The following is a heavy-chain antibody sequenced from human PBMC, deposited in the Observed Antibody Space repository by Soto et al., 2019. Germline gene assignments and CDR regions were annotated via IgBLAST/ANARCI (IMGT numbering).Heavy chain of an antibody. CDR2: IIPIFGTA. Sequence: QVQLVQSGAEVKKPGSSVKVSCKASGGTFSSYAISWVRQAPGQGLEWMGGIIPIFGTANYAQKFQGRVKITADESTSTTYMELSSLRSEGTAVYYWSGDIQLWSTTAGWFDPWGQGTLVIVDS. V-gene: IGHV1-69*01. CDR1: GGTFSSYA. D-gene: IGHD5-18*01. CDR3: SGDIQLWSTTAGWFDP. J-gene: IGHJ5*02.